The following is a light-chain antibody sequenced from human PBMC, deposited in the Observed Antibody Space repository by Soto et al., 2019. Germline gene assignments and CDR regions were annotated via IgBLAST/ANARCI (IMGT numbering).Light chain of an antibody. Sequence: EIVLTQSPATLSLAPVERATLSCRAIHRVRIDLAWYQQKPDQATRLPISDAYNRATGIPARFSGSGSGTDFTLTISSLEPEDFAVYYCQQSSNSITCGGGTKVEIK. V-gene: IGKV3-11*01. CDR3: QQSSNSIT. J-gene: IGKJ4*01. CDR1: HRVRID. CDR2: DAY.